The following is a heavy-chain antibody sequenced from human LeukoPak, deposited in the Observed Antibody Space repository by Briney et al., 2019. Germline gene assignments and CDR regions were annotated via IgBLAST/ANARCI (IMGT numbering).Heavy chain of an antibody. D-gene: IGHD3-3*01. V-gene: IGHV2-5*02. CDR2: MYWDDDK. J-gene: IGHJ4*02. CDR3: AHRYDFWSGSYFDY. CDR1: GFSLSPSGGG. Sequence: ESGPTLVNPTQTLTLTGTFSGFSLSPSGGGVGWIRQPLGKALEWLALMYWDDDKRYSTSLKSRLTITKDTSKNQVVLTMTNMDPVDTATYYCAHRYDFWSGSYFDYWGQGTLVTVSS.